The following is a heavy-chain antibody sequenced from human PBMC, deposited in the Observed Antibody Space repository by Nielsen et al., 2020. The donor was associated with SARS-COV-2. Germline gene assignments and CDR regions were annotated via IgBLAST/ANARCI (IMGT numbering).Heavy chain of an antibody. Sequence: GESLKISCAASGFTFNTYAMSWIRQAPGKGLEWISAIGGGGTNSFYADSVKGRFTISRDNSNHTLYLQLTNLRAEDTAVYYCANDFGDCGSSTCRPKWGQGSRITVSS. CDR3: ANDFGDCGSSTCRPK. V-gene: IGHV3-23*01. CDR2: IGGGGTNS. CDR1: GFTFNTYA. J-gene: IGHJ4*02. D-gene: IGHD2-2*01.